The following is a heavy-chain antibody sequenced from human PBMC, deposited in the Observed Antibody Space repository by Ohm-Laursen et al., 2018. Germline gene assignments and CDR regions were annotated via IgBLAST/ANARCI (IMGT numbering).Heavy chain of an antibody. CDR2: INWAGASS. J-gene: IGHJ5*02. V-gene: IGHV3-20*04. D-gene: IGHD6-19*01. CDR3: AKGQVAVAERNWFDP. CDR1: GLTFDDYG. Sequence: SLRLSCAASGLTFDDYGMSWVRQAPGKGLEWVSGINWAGASSGYADSVKGRFTISRDNAKNSLYLQMNSLRAEDTALYYCAKGQVAVAERNWFDPWGQGTLVTVSS.